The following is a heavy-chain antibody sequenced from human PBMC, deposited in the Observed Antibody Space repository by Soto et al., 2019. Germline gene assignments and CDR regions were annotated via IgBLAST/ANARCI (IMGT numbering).Heavy chain of an antibody. CDR1: GFSLSTSGVG. CDR2: IYWDDDK. V-gene: IGHV2-5*02. CDR3: AHVPGGRDFWSGYYLNWFDP. J-gene: IGHJ5*02. D-gene: IGHD3-3*01. Sequence: QITLKESGPTLVKPTQTLTLTCTFSGFSLSTSGVGVGWIRQPPGKALEWLALIYWDDDKRYSPSLKSRLTITKDTSKNQVVLTMTNMYPVDTATYCCAHVPGGRDFWSGYYLNWFDPWGQGTLVTVSS.